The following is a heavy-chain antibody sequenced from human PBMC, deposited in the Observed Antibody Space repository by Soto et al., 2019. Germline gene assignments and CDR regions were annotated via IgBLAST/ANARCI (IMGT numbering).Heavy chain of an antibody. CDR3: ATGSYDLLTVIEGYYYYGMDV. D-gene: IGHD3-9*01. V-gene: IGHV1-24*01. CDR2: FDPEDGET. J-gene: IGHJ6*04. Sequence: ASVKVSCKVSGYTLTELSMHWVLQTVGKGREWMGGFDPEDGETIYAQKFQGRVTTTEDTSTDTASMELSSLRSDDTAVYYCATGSYDLLTVIEGYYYYGMDVWDKGNTVTVSS. CDR1: GYTLTELS.